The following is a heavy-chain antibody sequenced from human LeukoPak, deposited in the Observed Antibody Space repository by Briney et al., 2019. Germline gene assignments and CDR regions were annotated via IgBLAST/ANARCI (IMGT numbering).Heavy chain of an antibody. V-gene: IGHV4-39*01. CDR2: IYYGETT. J-gene: IGHJ6*03. D-gene: IGHD5/OR15-5a*01. CDR3: ARQVSDYFYYYIDV. CDR1: GGSISSTSYY. Sequence: SETLSLTCTVSGGSISSTSYYWDWIRQPPGKGLDWIGSIYYGETTYYSSSLKSRVTISVNTSNNQFSLRLTSVTADDTAVYYCARQVSDYFYYYIDVWGRGTTVTVSS.